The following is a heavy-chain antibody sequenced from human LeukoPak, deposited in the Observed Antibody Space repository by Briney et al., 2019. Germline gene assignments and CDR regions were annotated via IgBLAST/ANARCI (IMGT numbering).Heavy chain of an antibody. D-gene: IGHD3-10*01. J-gene: IGHJ5*02. V-gene: IGHV1-69*04. CDR1: GGTFSSYA. CDR2: IIPILGIA. Sequence: SVKVSCKASGGTFSSYAISWVRQAPGQGLEWMGRIIPILGIANYAQKFQGRVTITADKSTSTAYMELSSLRSEDTAVYYCARTRMVRGVTSWFDPRGQGTLVTVSS. CDR3: ARTRMVRGVTSWFDP.